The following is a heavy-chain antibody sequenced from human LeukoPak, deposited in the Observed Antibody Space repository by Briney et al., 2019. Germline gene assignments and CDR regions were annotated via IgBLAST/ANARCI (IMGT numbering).Heavy chain of an antibody. CDR2: MSFDGSHI. CDR3: ARGGTYYQYYYMDV. CDR1: QFTFSSHA. Sequence: GSLRLSCAASQFTFSSHAMNWVRQAPGKGLDWVAVMSFDGSHIYYADSVKGRFTISSDNSKNTLFLQMNSLNADDTAVYYCARGGTYYQYYYMDVWGKGTTVTVSS. D-gene: IGHD3-16*01. V-gene: IGHV3-30*01. J-gene: IGHJ6*03.